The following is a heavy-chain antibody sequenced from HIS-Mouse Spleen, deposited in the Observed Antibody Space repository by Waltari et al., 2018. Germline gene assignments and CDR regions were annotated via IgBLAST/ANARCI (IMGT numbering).Heavy chain of an antibody. J-gene: IGHJ5*02. CDR2: IYYIGGT. V-gene: IGHV4-31*03. D-gene: IGHD6-6*01. CDR1: GGSISSGGYY. CDR3: ARGIAARPWFDP. Sequence: QVQLQESGPGLVKPSQTLSLTCTVSGGSISSGGYYWSWIRQHPGKGLEWIGYIYYIGGTSYNPTHKSRVTINVDTTKNQFSLKMSAVAAADTAVYYCARGIAARPWFDPWGQGTLVTVSS.